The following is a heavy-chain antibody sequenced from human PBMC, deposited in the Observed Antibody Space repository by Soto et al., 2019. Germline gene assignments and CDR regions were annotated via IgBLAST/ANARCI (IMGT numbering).Heavy chain of an antibody. J-gene: IGHJ4*02. CDR3: ARDTLWNTAMGVFDH. CDR1: GFTFSSYG. Sequence: GGSLRLSCAASGFTFSSYGMHWVRQAPGKGLEWVAVIWYDGSNKYYADSVKGRFTISRDNSKNTLYLQMNSLRAEDTAVYYCARDTLWNTAMGVFDHWGQGTLVTVSS. CDR2: IWYDGSNK. D-gene: IGHD5-18*01. V-gene: IGHV3-33*01.